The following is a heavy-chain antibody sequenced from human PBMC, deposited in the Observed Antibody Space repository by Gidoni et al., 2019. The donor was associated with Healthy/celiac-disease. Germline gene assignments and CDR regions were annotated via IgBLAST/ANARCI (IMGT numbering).Heavy chain of an antibody. Sequence: QVQLQQWGAGLLKPSETLSLTCAVSGGSFSGYYWSWLRQPPGKGLEWIGEINHSGSTNYNPSLKSRVTISVDTSKNQFSLKLSSVTAADTAVYYCARGRGAVAARVGAFDIWGQGTMVTVSS. CDR3: ARGRGAVAARVGAFDI. J-gene: IGHJ3*02. V-gene: IGHV4-34*01. D-gene: IGHD6-19*01. CDR1: GGSFSGYY. CDR2: INHSGST.